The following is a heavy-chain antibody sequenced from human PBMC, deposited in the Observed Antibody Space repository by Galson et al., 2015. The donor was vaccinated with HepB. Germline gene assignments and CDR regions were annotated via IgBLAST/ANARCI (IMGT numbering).Heavy chain of an antibody. CDR3: ARVSYPYDSSGYYPFDY. D-gene: IGHD3-22*01. CDR2: ISYDGSNK. J-gene: IGHJ4*02. V-gene: IGHV3-30*04. Sequence: SLRLSCAASGFTFSSYAMHWVRQAPGKGLEWVAVISYDGSNKYYADSVKGRFTISRDNSKNTLYLQMNSLRAEDTAVYYCARVSYPYDSSGYYPFDYWGQGTLVTVSS. CDR1: GFTFSSYA.